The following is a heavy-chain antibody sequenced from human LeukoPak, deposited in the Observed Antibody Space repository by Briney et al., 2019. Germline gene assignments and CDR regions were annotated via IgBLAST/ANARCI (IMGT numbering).Heavy chain of an antibody. Sequence: GGSLRLSCAASGFTFSSYAMSWVRQAPGKGLEWVSAISGSGGSTYYADSVKGRFTISRDNSKNTLYLQMNSLRAEDTAVYYCAKSGRGGIEKQWLVRRYYYYGMDVWGKGTTVTVSS. CDR3: AKSGRGGIEKQWLVRRYYYYGMDV. D-gene: IGHD6-19*01. CDR2: ISGSGGST. CDR1: GFTFSSYA. J-gene: IGHJ6*04. V-gene: IGHV3-23*01.